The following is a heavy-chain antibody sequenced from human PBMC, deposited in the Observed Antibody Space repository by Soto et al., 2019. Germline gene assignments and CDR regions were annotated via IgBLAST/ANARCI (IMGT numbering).Heavy chain of an antibody. J-gene: IGHJ4*02. Sequence: GGSLRLSCAASGFTFSSYGMHWVRQAPGKGLEWVAVISYDGSNKYYADSVKGRFTISRDNSKNTLYLQMNSLRAEDTAVYYCAKDSFVVVVPAAMVPFDYWGQGTLVTVSS. D-gene: IGHD2-2*01. CDR2: ISYDGSNK. CDR3: AKDSFVVVVPAAMVPFDY. CDR1: GFTFSSYG. V-gene: IGHV3-30*18.